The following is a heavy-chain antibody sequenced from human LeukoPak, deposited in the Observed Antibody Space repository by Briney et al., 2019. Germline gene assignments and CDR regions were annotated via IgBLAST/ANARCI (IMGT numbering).Heavy chain of an antibody. Sequence: QPGGSLLLSCAAAGFTFSSYVMSWGRQAPGKGLEWVSSISVSGAGTYYADSEKGLFTISRDNSRNTLDLQMNSLRAEDTAVYYCARRDDYGYYVVYWGQGSLVTVSS. V-gene: IGHV3-23*01. CDR1: GFTFSSYV. J-gene: IGHJ4*02. CDR2: ISVSGAGT. D-gene: IGHD4-17*01. CDR3: ARRDDYGYYVVY.